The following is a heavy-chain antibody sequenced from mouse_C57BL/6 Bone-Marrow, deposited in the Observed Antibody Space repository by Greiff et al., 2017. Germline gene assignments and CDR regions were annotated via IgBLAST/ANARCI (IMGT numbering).Heavy chain of an antibody. CDR3: TDYYFGSYAIDY. Sequence: VQLQQSGAELVRPGASVKLSCTASGFNFKDDYMHWVRQRPEQGLEWIGWIGPENGDTEYASKFQGTTTITADTSSNTAYLQLSSLTSEDTAVYYCTDYYFGSYAIDYWGQGTTLTVSS. CDR2: IGPENGDT. CDR1: GFNFKDDY. V-gene: IGHV14-4*01. D-gene: IGHD1-1*01. J-gene: IGHJ2*01.